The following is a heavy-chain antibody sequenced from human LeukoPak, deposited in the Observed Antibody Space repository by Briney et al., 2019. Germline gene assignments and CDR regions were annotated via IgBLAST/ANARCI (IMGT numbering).Heavy chain of an antibody. CDR1: GYSFTNYY. CDR3: ARGGYIYGSFDN. V-gene: IGHV1-46*01. CDR2: INPSGGSSGGST. Sequence: ASVKVSCKASGYSFTNYYLHWVRQAPGQGLENMGIINPSGGSSGGSTTFAQKFHGRVTMTRDTSTSTVYMELSNLRSDDTAVYYCARGGYIYGSFDNWGQGTLVAVSS. J-gene: IGHJ4*02. D-gene: IGHD5-18*01.